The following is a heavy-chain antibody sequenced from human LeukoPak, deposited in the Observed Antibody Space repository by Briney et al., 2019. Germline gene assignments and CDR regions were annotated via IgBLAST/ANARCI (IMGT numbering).Heavy chain of an antibody. CDR3: ARDFRGSVDAFDI. CDR1: GGSISRGHY. J-gene: IGHJ3*02. Sequence: SETLSLTCIVSGGSISRGHYWSWIRQHPGKGLEWIGYIYYSGGANYNPSLKSRVVISVDTSKNQFSLKLSSVTAADTAVYYCARDFRGSVDAFDIWGQGTMVAVSS. CDR2: IYYSGGA. V-gene: IGHV4-31*03.